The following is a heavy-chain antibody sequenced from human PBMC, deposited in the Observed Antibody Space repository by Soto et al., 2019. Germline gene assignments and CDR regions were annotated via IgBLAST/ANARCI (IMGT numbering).Heavy chain of an antibody. J-gene: IGHJ4*02. CDR1: GFTFNNYA. CDR3: ATANDYGDYVIGSY. Sequence: GGSLRLSCAASGFTFNNYAMSWVRQAPGKGLEWVSAVTDDGSSKCYADSVKGRFTISRDNSKNTLYLQMNSLRAEDTAVYYCATANDYGDYVIGSYWGQGTLVTVSS. V-gene: IGHV3-23*01. D-gene: IGHD4-17*01. CDR2: VTDDGSSK.